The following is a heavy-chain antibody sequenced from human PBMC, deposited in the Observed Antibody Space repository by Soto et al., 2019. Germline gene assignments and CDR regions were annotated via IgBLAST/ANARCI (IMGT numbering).Heavy chain of an antibody. CDR2: IYYSGST. J-gene: IGHJ5*02. D-gene: IGHD2-15*01. Sequence: TSETLSLTCTVSGGSISSYYWSWIRQPPGKGLEWIGYIYYSGSTNYNPSLKSRVTISVDTSKNQFSLKLSSVTAADTAVYYCARGAFAYCSGGSCYLNWFDPWGQGTLVT. V-gene: IGHV4-59*01. CDR1: GGSISSYY. CDR3: ARGAFAYCSGGSCYLNWFDP.